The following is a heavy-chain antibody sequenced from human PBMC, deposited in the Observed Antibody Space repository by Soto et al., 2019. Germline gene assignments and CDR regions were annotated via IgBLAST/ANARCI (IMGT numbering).Heavy chain of an antibody. Sequence: QVQLQQWGAGLLKPSETLSLTCAVSGGSLGGFHWSWIRQPPGKGLEWIGEISRSGSTNYGPSPKSRVTMSIDTSRNHVSLNLSSVTDADTAVYYCARGRTAALIETRLFRVLFDLWGHGNLVTVSS. V-gene: IGHV4-34*01. J-gene: IGHJ4*01. CDR1: GGSLGGFH. CDR3: ARGRTAALIETRLFRVLFDL. D-gene: IGHD3-10*01. CDR2: ISRSGST.